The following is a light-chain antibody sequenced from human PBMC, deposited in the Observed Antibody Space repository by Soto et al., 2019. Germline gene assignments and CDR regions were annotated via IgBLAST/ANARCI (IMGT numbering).Light chain of an antibody. CDR1: QSVTNY. V-gene: IGKV3-11*01. J-gene: IGKJ1*01. CDR2: DAS. Sequence: DIFLTQSPYTLSLYTGERATLTCRASQSVTNYIAWYQQRPGQAPRLLIYDASNRATGVPARFSGSRSGTDFTLTISDLESADFGLYYCQQRLNWPPGFGQRSKV. CDR3: QQRLNWPPG.